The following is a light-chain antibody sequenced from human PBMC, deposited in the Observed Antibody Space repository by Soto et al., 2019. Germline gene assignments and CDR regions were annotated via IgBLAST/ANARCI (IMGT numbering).Light chain of an antibody. CDR3: QQYDDWLRLT. J-gene: IGKJ4*01. Sequence: EIVMTQSPATLSVSPGERATLSCRAIQSLSSYNLAWYQQKPGQAPRLVIHGASSRATGIPARFSGSGSGTEFNLTISSLQPEDFAAYFCQQYDDWLRLTFGGGTKVDIK. CDR1: QSLSSYN. CDR2: GAS. V-gene: IGKV3D-15*01.